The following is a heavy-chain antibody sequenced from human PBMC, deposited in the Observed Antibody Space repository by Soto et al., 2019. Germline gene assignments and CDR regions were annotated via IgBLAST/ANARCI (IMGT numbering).Heavy chain of an antibody. CDR3: ARGRVGNAHFDY. Sequence: SVKVSCKASGCTCSSYAISWVRQAPGQGLEWMGGIIPIFGTANYAQKFQGRVTITADESTSTAYMELSRLRSEDTAVYYCARGRVGNAHFDYWGQGTPVTVSS. J-gene: IGHJ4*02. CDR1: GCTCSSYA. CDR2: IIPIFGTA. D-gene: IGHD2-21*01. V-gene: IGHV1-69*13.